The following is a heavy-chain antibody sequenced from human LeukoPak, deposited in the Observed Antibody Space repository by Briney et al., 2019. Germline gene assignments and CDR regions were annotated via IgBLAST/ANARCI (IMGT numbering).Heavy chain of an antibody. D-gene: IGHD5-12*01. CDR2: INSDGSIT. J-gene: IGHJ4*02. Sequence: GGSLRLSCAASGFTFSSYWMHWVRQAPGKGLVCVSRINSDGSITIYAYSVKGRFTISRDNAKDSLYLQINSWIAEDTAVYYCARVLRGYGLNYFDYWGQGTLVTVSS. CDR3: ARVLRGYGLNYFDY. V-gene: IGHV3-74*01. CDR1: GFTFSSYW.